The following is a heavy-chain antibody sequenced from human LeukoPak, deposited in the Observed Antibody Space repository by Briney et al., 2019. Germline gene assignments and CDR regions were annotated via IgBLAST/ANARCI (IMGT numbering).Heavy chain of an antibody. V-gene: IGHV4-59*12. Sequence: PSETLSLTCTVSGGSISSYYWSWIRQPPGKGLEWIGYIYYSGSTNYNPSLKSRVTISVDTSKNQFSLKLSSVTAADTAVYYCARVSGAQGGYSYGPIDYWGQGTLVTVSS. CDR3: ARVSGAQGGYSYGPIDY. J-gene: IGHJ4*02. CDR1: GGSISSYY. CDR2: IYYSGST. D-gene: IGHD5-18*01.